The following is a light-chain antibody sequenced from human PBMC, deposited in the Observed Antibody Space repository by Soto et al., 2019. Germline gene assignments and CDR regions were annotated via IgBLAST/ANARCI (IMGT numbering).Light chain of an antibody. V-gene: IGLV2-14*01. CDR1: SSDVGGYNY. Sequence: QSALTQPASVSGSPGQSITISCTGTSSDVGGYNYVSWYQQHPGKAPKLMIYEVSNRPSGVSNRFSGSKSGNTASLTISGLQAEDEADYYCSSYTSSSTLDYVFGTGTKVT. CDR2: EVS. J-gene: IGLJ1*01. CDR3: SSYTSSSTLDYV.